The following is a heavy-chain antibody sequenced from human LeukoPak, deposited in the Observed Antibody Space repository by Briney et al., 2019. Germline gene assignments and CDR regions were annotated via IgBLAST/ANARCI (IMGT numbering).Heavy chain of an antibody. V-gene: IGHV3-21*01. Sequence: PGVSLGLFCGASILPFRRLSMNCAREPPGKGLERVSSISSSSSYIHYADSVKGRFTISRDNAKNSLYLQMNSLRAEDTAVYYCARGGAVVVPAAIKSSDYWGQGTLVTVSS. J-gene: IGHJ4*02. D-gene: IGHD2-2*02. CDR1: ILPFRRLS. CDR2: ISSSSSYI. CDR3: ARGGAVVVPAAIKSSDY.